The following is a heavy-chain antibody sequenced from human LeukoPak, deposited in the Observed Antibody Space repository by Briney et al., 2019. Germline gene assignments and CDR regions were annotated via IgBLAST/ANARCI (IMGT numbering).Heavy chain of an antibody. CDR2: IIPIFGTA. V-gene: IGHV1-69*13. CDR1: GGTFSSYA. CDR3: ASERYYDFWSGYLTPDYYGMDV. Sequence: ASVKVSCKASGGTFSSYAISWVRQAPGQGLEWMGGIIPIFGTANYAQKFQGRVTITADESTSTAYMELSSLRSEDTAVYYCASERYYDFWSGYLTPDYYGMDVWGQGTTVTVSS. J-gene: IGHJ6*02. D-gene: IGHD3-3*01.